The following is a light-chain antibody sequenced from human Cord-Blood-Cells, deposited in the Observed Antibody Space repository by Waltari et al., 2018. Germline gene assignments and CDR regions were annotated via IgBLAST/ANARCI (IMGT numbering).Light chain of an antibody. Sequence: EIVMTQSPATLSVSPGERATLSCRASQGVSSNLAWYQQKPGQAPRRLIYGASTRATGIPARFSGSGSGTEFTLTISSLQSEDFAVYYCQQYNNWPPASFGQGTKLEIK. V-gene: IGKV3-15*01. J-gene: IGKJ2*03. CDR3: QQYNNWPPAS. CDR1: QGVSSN. CDR2: GAS.